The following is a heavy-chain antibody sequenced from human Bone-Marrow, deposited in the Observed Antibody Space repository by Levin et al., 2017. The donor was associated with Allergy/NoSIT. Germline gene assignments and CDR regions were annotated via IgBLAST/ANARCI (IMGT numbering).Heavy chain of an antibody. V-gene: IGHV3-23*01. CDR3: AKVPQGELGYYYYYMEV. CDR1: GFTFSNYA. D-gene: IGHD3-16*01. Sequence: SCEASGFTFSNYAASWVRQAPGKGLEWVSTIGVTASNTYYADSVKGRFTISRDNSKNTLSLQMDSLRAEDSAVYYCAKVPQGELGYYYYYMEVWGKGTTVTVSS. J-gene: IGHJ6*03. CDR2: IGVTASNT.